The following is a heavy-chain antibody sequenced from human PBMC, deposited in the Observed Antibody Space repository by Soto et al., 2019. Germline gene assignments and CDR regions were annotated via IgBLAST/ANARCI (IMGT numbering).Heavy chain of an antibody. J-gene: IGHJ3*02. V-gene: IGHV1-69*01. Sequence: QVQLVQSGAEVKKPGSSVKVSCKASGGTFSSYAISWVRQAPGQGLEWMGGIIPILVTANYAQKFQGRVTITADESTSTAYMELSSLRSEDTAVYYCARDRTLTNYYDSSGYYSAFDIWGQGTMVTVSS. D-gene: IGHD3-22*01. CDR1: GGTFSSYA. CDR2: IIPILVTA. CDR3: ARDRTLTNYYDSSGYYSAFDI.